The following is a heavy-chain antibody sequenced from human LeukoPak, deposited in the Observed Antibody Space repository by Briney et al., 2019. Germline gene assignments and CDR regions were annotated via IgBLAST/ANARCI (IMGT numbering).Heavy chain of an antibody. J-gene: IGHJ6*03. CDR1: GGSISSISYY. Sequence: SETLSLTCTVSGGSISSISYYWGWIRQPPGKGLEWIGSIYYSGSTYYNPSLKSRGTISVDTPKKQFSLKLSSVTAADTAVYYCASRDGYNYDYYYYMDVWGKGTTVTISS. CDR2: IYYSGST. D-gene: IGHD5-24*01. V-gene: IGHV4-39*01. CDR3: ASRDGYNYDYYYYMDV.